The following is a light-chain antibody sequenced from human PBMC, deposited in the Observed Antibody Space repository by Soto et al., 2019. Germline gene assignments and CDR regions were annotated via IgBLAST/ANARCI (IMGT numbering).Light chain of an antibody. CDR1: QSVSSN. V-gene: IGKV3-15*01. Sequence: EIVMTQSPATLSVSPGGRATLSCRASQSVSSNLAWYQQKPGQAPRLLIYGASTRATGFPARFSGSGSGTEFTLTISSLQSEDFAVYYCQQYNNWPLTFGPGTRLEIK. CDR2: GAS. J-gene: IGKJ5*01. CDR3: QQYNNWPLT.